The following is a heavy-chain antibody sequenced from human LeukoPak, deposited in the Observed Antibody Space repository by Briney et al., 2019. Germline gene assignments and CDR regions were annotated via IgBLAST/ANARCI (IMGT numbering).Heavy chain of an antibody. CDR1: GFTFSNYW. Sequence: PGGSLRLSCAASGFTFSNYWMSWVRQAPGKGLEWVANIKHDGSEKYYVDSVKGRFTIPRDNAKNSLYLQMNRLRAEDTAVYYCARDESYSSDYWGQGTLVTVSS. CDR3: ARDESYSSDY. D-gene: IGHD6-13*01. J-gene: IGHJ4*02. V-gene: IGHV3-7*05. CDR2: IKHDGSEK.